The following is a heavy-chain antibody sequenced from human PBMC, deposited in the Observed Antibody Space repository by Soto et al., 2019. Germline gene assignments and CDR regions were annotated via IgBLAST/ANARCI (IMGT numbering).Heavy chain of an antibody. CDR2: IYGIGRGI. J-gene: IGHJ4*02. CDR3: AKDAVYNDGLWLMDH. Sequence: MRLPCTASGLPHSSWAMIWVRQAPGKGLGCVAGIYGIGRGIEYADSVKGRFTISRDNSRNPVYLLMTDLRADDTAVYYCAKDAVYNDGLWLMDHWGQGTQVTVSS. D-gene: IGHD2-21*01. CDR1: GLPHSSWA. V-gene: IGHV3-23*05.